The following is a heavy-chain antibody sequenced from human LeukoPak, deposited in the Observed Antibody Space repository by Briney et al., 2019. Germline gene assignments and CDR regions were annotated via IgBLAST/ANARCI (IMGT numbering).Heavy chain of an antibody. CDR3: ARVYDFWSGYYHDAFDI. V-gene: IGHV3-21*01. D-gene: IGHD3-3*01. J-gene: IGHJ3*02. CDR2: ISSSSSYI. Sequence: GESLRLSCAASGFTFSSYSMNWVRQAPGKGLEWVSSISSSSSYIYYADSVKGRFTISRDNAKNSLYLQMNSLRAEDTAVYYCARVYDFWSGYYHDAFDIWGQGTMVTVSS. CDR1: GFTFSSYS.